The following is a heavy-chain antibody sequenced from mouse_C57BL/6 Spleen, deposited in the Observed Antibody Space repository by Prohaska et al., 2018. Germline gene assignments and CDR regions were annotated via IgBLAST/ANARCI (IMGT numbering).Heavy chain of an antibody. CDR3: ARNGYYGGAWFAY. CDR1: GYTFTDYY. CDR2: IYPGSGNT. D-gene: IGHD2-3*01. J-gene: IGHJ3*01. V-gene: IGHV1-76*01. Sequence: QVQLKQSGAELVRPGASVKLSCKASGYTFTDYYINWVKQRPGQGLEWIARIYPGSGNTYYNEKFKGKATLTAEKSSSTADIQHSSLTSEDSAGYFCARNGYYGGAWFAYWGQGTLVTVSA.